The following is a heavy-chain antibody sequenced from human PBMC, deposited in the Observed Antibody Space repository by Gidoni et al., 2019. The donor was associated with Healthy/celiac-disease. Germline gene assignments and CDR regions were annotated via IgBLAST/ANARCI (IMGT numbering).Heavy chain of an antibody. D-gene: IGHD2-2*02. Sequence: QVQLVQSGAEVKKPGASVKVSCKASGYTFTGYYMHWVRQAPGQGLEWMGWINPNSGGTNYAQKFQGRVTMTRDTSISTAYMELSRLRSDDTAVYYCARDMGHIVVVPAAIDYYYYGMDVWSQGTTVTVSS. J-gene: IGHJ6*02. V-gene: IGHV1-2*02. CDR1: GYTFTGYY. CDR2: INPNSGGT. CDR3: ARDMGHIVVVPAAIDYYYYGMDV.